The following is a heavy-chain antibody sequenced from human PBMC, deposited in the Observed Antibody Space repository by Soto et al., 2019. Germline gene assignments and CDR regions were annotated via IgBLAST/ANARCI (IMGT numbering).Heavy chain of an antibody. J-gene: IGHJ6*02. D-gene: IGHD3-22*01. V-gene: IGHV3-43*01. CDR3: AKDGSLRGSGYLNPYYYYYGMDV. CDR2: ISWDGGST. Sequence: HPGGSLRLSCAASGFTFDDYTMHWVRQAPGKGLGWVSLISWDGGSTYYADSVKGRFTISRDNSKNSLYLQMNSLRTEDTALYYCAKDGSLRGSGYLNPYYYYYGMDVWGQGTTVTVSS. CDR1: GFTFDDYT.